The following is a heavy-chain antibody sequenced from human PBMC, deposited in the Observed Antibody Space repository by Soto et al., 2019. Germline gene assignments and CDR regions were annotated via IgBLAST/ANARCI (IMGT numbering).Heavy chain of an antibody. V-gene: IGHV4-30-4*01. D-gene: IGHD2-21*02. J-gene: IGHJ5*02. CDR1: GGSISSGDYS. Sequence: QVQLQESGPGLVKPSQTLSLTCTVSGGSISSGDYSWGWIRQPPGKGLEWIGYIYYSGSTYYNPSLKSRVTISVDTSKNQFSLKLSSVTAADTAVYYCARAIVVVTAGVGFDPWGQGTLVTVSS. CDR3: ARAIVVVTAGVGFDP. CDR2: IYYSGST.